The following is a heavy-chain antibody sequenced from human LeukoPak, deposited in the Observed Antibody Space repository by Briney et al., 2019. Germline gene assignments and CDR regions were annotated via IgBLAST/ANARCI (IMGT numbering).Heavy chain of an antibody. CDR1: GFTFSSYS. D-gene: IGHD5-12*01. Sequence: GGSLRLSCAASGFTFSSYSMNWVRQAPGKGLEWVSSISSSSSYIYYADSVKGRFTISRDNAKNSLYLQMNSLRAEDTAVYYCARDATMMGNYFNYWGQGTLVTVSS. J-gene: IGHJ4*02. V-gene: IGHV3-21*01. CDR2: ISSSSSYI. CDR3: ARDATMMGNYFNY.